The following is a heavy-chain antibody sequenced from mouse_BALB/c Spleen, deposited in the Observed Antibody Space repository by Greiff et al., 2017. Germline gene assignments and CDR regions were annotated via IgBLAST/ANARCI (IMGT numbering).Heavy chain of an antibody. CDR3: ARGMGDGYAMDY. V-gene: IGHV14-3*02. CDR2: IDPANGNT. Sequence: EVQLQQSGAELVKPGASVKLSCTASGFNIKDTYMHWVKQRPEQGLEWIGRIDPANGNTKYDPKFQGKATITADTSSNTAYLQLSSLTSEDTAVYYCARGMGDGYAMDYWGQGTSVTVSS. CDR1: GFNIKDTY. J-gene: IGHJ4*01. D-gene: IGHD2-3*01.